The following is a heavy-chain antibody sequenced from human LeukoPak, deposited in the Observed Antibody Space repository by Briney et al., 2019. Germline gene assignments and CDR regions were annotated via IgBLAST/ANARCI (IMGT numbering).Heavy chain of an antibody. CDR3: ATWYYYDSSAYYLSY. D-gene: IGHD3-22*01. CDR1: GFTFSSYS. J-gene: IGHJ4*02. V-gene: IGHV3-21*01. Sequence: GGSLRLSCVVSGFTFSSYSINWVRQAPGKGLECVSSISSSSSYIYYADSVKGRFTISRDNAKNSLYLQMNSLRAEDTAVYYCATWYYYDSSAYYLSYWGQGTLVTVSS. CDR2: ISSSSSYI.